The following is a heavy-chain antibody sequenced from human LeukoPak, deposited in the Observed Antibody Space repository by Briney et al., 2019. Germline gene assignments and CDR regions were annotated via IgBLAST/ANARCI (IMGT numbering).Heavy chain of an antibody. CDR2: FDWDDDK. D-gene: IGHD3-22*01. Sequence: SGPTLVNPTQTLTLTCSFSGLSLSTTGMCVSWIRQPPGKALEWLARFDWDDDKHYSTSLKTTLTISKDTSKNQVVLTMTNMDPTDTATYYCARTSGQYYYDSSGYPFDYWGQGTLVTVSS. J-gene: IGHJ4*02. CDR1: GLSLSTTGMC. V-gene: IGHV2-70*11. CDR3: ARTSGQYYYDSSGYPFDY.